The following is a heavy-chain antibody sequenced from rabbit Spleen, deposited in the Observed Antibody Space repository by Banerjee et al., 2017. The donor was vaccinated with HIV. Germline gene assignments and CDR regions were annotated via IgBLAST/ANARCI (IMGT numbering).Heavy chain of an antibody. CDR1: GFSFSSDYY. V-gene: IGHV1S40*01. CDR2: ISAGSSTGA. CDR3: AMDADGNVYLGACGEDL. D-gene: IGHD6-1*01. Sequence: QSLEESGGDLAKPGASLTLTCTASGFSFSSDYYMCWVRQAPGKGLEWISCISAGSSTGAYYANWAKGRFTVSKTSLTPVTLQITRLTAADTATYFCAMDADGNVYLGACGEDLWDQGTLVTVS. J-gene: IGHJ6*01.